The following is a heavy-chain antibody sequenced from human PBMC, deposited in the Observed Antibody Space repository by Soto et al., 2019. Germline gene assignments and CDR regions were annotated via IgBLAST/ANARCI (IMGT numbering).Heavy chain of an antibody. CDR2: IYWDDDK. V-gene: IGHV2-5*02. CDR1: GFSLSTSGMG. Sequence: QITLKESGPTLVKPTQTFTLACTFSGFSLSTSGMGVGWIRQPPGKALEWLALIYWDDDKRYSPSLKSRLTXPXATSKNQVVLTMTNMDPVDTATYYCAHYSSTSSFDYWGQGTLVTVSS. D-gene: IGHD6-13*01. CDR3: AHYSSTSSFDY. J-gene: IGHJ4*02.